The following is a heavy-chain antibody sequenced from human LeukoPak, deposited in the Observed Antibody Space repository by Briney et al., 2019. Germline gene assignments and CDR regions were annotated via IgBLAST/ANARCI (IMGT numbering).Heavy chain of an antibody. Sequence: VASVKVSCKASGYTFTSYGISWVRQAPGQGLEWMGWISAYNGNTNYAQKLQGRVTMTTDTSTSTAYMELRSLRSDDTAVYYCARDKVTAMPVNQGFQHWGQGTLVTVSS. CDR1: GYTFTSYG. J-gene: IGHJ1*01. D-gene: IGHD2-21*02. V-gene: IGHV1-18*01. CDR3: ARDKVTAMPVNQGFQH. CDR2: ISAYNGNT.